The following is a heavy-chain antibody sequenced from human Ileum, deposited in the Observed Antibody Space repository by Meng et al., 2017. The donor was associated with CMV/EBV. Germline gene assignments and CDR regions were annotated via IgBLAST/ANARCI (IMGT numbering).Heavy chain of an antibody. CDR3: ARDKDEKYCGGDCHPMDV. CDR2: TYYRSKWYN. Sequence: SQTLSLTCAISGDDVSNNNTTWNWIRQSPSRGLEWLGRTYYRSKWYNDYAVSVESRLTIHPDTSKNQFSQQLNSVTPEDTAVYYCARDKDEKYCGGDCHPMDVWGQGTTVTVSS. CDR1: GDDVSNNNTT. V-gene: IGHV6-1*01. D-gene: IGHD2-21*01. J-gene: IGHJ6*02.